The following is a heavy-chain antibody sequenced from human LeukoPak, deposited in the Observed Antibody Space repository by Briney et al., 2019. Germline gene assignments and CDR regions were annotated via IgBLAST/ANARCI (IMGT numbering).Heavy chain of an antibody. CDR3: ASAPGGVIYY. CDR2: IYSGGST. CDR1: GFTFSSYA. J-gene: IGHJ4*02. V-gene: IGHV3-NL1*01. Sequence: GRSLRLSCAASGFTFSSYAMHWVRQAPGKGLEWVSVIYSGGSTYYTDSVKGRFTISRDNSKNTLYLQMNSLRAEDTAVYYCASAPGGVIYYWGQGTLVTVSS. D-gene: IGHD3-16*02.